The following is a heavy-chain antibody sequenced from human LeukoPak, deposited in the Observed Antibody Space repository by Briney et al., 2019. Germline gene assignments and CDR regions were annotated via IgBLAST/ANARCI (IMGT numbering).Heavy chain of an antibody. CDR2: INHRGST. J-gene: IGHJ4*02. CDR1: GESLSKYY. D-gene: IGHD1-26*01. Sequence: SETLSLTCAVYGESLSKYYWTWIRQSPGKGLEWIGEINHRGSTNHNPSLKSRVTLSVDTSKNQFSLKLTSVTAADAAVYYCASSVGSTDYWGQGTLVTVSS. CDR3: ASSVGSTDY. V-gene: IGHV4-34*01.